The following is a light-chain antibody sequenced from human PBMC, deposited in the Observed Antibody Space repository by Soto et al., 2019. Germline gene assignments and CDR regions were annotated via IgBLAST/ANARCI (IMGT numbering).Light chain of an antibody. Sequence: QSVLTQPASVSGSPGQSITISCTGTSSDVGGYKYVSWYQQHPGKAPKLMIYEVNNRPSGVSNRFSGSKSGNTASLTVSGLQAEDEADYYCSSFTSSSTLYVAGTG. V-gene: IGLV2-14*01. CDR1: SSDVGGYKY. CDR3: SSFTSSSTLYV. J-gene: IGLJ1*01. CDR2: EVN.